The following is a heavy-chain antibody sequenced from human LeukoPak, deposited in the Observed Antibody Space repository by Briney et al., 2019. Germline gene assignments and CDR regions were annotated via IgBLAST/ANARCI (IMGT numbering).Heavy chain of an antibody. Sequence: GESLKISCKGSGYSFTSYWIGWVRQMPGKGLEWMGIIYPGDSDTRYSPSFQGQVTISADKSISTAYLQWSSLKASDTAMYYCARQGSTYYDFWSGFFFPSDYWGQGTLVTVSS. CDR3: ARQGSTYYDFWSGFFFPSDY. CDR2: IYPGDSDT. J-gene: IGHJ4*02. D-gene: IGHD3-3*01. CDR1: GYSFTSYW. V-gene: IGHV5-51*01.